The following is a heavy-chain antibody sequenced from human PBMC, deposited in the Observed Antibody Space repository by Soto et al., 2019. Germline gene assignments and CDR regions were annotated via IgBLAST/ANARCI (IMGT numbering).Heavy chain of an antibody. J-gene: IGHJ1*01. Sequence: QVQLVESGGGVVQPGTSVRVSCVGSGFTFRSYVIHWVRQAPGKGLEWVALTSYDGSDKYYGDSVRGRFTISRDNSRNTVDLQMHSLRLEDTALYYCARWGTTGGLDVWGQGTLVSVSS. D-gene: IGHD3-16*01. V-gene: IGHV3-30*19. CDR2: TSYDGSDK. CDR3: ARWGTTGGLDV. CDR1: GFTFRSYV.